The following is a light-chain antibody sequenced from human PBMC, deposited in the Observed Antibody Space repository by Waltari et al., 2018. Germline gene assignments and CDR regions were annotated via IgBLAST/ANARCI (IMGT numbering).Light chain of an antibody. J-gene: IGKJ1*01. CDR2: WAS. CDR3: QQFYTTPVT. V-gene: IGKV4-1*01. CDR1: QSILFSSYNKSF. Sequence: DIVMTQSPDSLAVSLGERATINCKSSQSILFSSYNKSFLNWYQQRPGQPPRLLLYWASTRASGVPDRISGSGSGTDFTLTISGLQTEDVAIYYCQQFYTTPVTFGQGTKVEIK.